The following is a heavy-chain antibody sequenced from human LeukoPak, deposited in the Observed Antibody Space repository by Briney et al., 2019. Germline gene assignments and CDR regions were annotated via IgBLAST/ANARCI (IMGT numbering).Heavy chain of an antibody. J-gene: IGHJ4*02. D-gene: IGHD2-8*02. Sequence: GESLRLSCEASGFPFSSYAMTWVRQAPGKGLEWVSSIGSDGKTHYSESVKGRFVISRDNFGGMVFLQLNSLRVEDTALYYCAKESTGRSPDYWGQGTLVTVSS. CDR1: GFPFSSYA. CDR2: IGSDGKT. CDR3: AKESTGRSPDY. V-gene: IGHV3-23*01.